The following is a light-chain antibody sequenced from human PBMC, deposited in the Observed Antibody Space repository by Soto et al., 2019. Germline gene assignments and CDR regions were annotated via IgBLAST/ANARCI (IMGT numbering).Light chain of an antibody. CDR2: GNS. Sequence: QSVLTQPPSVSGAPGQRVTISCTGSSSNIGAGYDVHWYQQLPGTAPKLLIYGNSNRPSGVPDRFSGSKSGTSAPLAITGLQAEDEADYYCQSYDSSLSVVFGTGTKLTVL. J-gene: IGLJ1*01. CDR3: QSYDSSLSVV. CDR1: SSNIGAGYD. V-gene: IGLV1-40*01.